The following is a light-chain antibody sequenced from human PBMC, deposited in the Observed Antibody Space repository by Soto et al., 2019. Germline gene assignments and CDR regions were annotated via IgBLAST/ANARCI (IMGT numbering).Light chain of an antibody. Sequence: VVMTQSPATLSVSPWERATLSCRASQSVSRNLAWYQQKPGQAPRLLIYGASTRAAGIPARFSGSGSGTDFTLTISRLEPEDFAVYYCQQYGSSPITFGQGTRLEIK. CDR2: GAS. V-gene: IGKV3-15*01. CDR1: QSVSRN. CDR3: QQYGSSPIT. J-gene: IGKJ5*01.